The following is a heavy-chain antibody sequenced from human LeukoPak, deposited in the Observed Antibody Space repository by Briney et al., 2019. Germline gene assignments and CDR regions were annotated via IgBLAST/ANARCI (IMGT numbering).Heavy chain of an antibody. V-gene: IGHV3-73*01. CDR1: GFTFSGSG. Sequence: GGSLRLSCAASGFTFSGSGMHWVRQASGKGLEWIGRIRTKVNSYATAYAASVKGRFTISRDDSKNTAYLQMDSLKTEDTAVYYCSRGISGYGMDVWGLGTTVTVSS. CDR3: SRGISGYGMDV. CDR2: IRTKVNSYAT. D-gene: IGHD6-13*01. J-gene: IGHJ6*02.